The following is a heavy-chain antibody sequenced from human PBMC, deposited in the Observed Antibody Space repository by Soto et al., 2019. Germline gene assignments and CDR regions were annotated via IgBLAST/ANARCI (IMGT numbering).Heavy chain of an antibody. CDR2: ISGSGGST. CDR3: ARDHVVVAATFRASYYGMDV. V-gene: IGHV3-23*01. Sequence: GGSLRLSCAASGFTFSNYAVTWVRQAPGKGLEWVSTISGSGGSTYYADSVKGRFTISRDNSKNTLYLQMNSLRAEDTAVYYCARDHVVVAATFRASYYGMDVWGQGTTVTVSS. CDR1: GFTFSNYA. J-gene: IGHJ6*02. D-gene: IGHD2-15*01.